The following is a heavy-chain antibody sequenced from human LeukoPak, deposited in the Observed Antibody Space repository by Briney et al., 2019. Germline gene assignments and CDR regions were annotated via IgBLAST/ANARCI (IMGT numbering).Heavy chain of an antibody. J-gene: IGHJ6*03. CDR3: AKGPWDIVVVPAARGDYYYYMDV. V-gene: IGHV3-23*01. Sequence: GGSLRLSCAASGFTFSSYAMSWVRQAPGKGLEWVSAISRSGGSTYYADSVKGRFTISRDNSKNTLYLQMNRLRAEDTAVYYCAKGPWDIVVVPAARGDYYYYMDVWGKGTTVTVSS. CDR1: GFTFSSYA. CDR2: ISRSGGST. D-gene: IGHD2-2*01.